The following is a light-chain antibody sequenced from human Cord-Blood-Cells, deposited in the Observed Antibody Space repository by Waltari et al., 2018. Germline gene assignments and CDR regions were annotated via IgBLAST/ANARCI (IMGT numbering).Light chain of an antibody. CDR3: CSYAGSSTWV. V-gene: IGLV2-23*01. Sequence: QSALTQPASVSGSPGQSITLSCTGTSSDVGSYNLVSWYPQHPGKAPKFMIYEGSKRPSGVSNRFSGSKSGNTASLTISGLQAEDEADYYCCSYAGSSTWVFGGGTKLTVL. CDR1: SSDVGSYNL. CDR2: EGS. J-gene: IGLJ3*02.